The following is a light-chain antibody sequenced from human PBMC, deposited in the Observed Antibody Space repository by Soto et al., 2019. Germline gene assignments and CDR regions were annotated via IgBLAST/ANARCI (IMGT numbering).Light chain of an antibody. Sequence: QSVLTQPPSVSGAPGQRVTISCTGSNSNIGAGYDVHWCQQLPGTAPKLLIYGHSNRPSGVPDRFSGSKSGTSASLAITGLQGEDDAAFYCQSYDSSLRDWVFGGGTQLTVL. CDR3: QSYDSSLRDWV. CDR2: GHS. CDR1: NSNIGAGYD. V-gene: IGLV1-40*01. J-gene: IGLJ7*01.